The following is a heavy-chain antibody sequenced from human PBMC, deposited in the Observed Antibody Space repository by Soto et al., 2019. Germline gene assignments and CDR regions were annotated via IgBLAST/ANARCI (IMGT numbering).Heavy chain of an antibody. CDR1: GGTFSSYA. CDR3: ARDSGYSRSWYYFDY. V-gene: IGHV1-69*01. J-gene: IGHJ4*02. CDR2: IIPIFSTR. Sequence: VQLVQSGAEVKKPGSSVKFSCKASGGTFSSYAISWVRQAPGQGLEWMGGIIPIFSTRNYAQKLQGGVTTTADESTRTAYMELSRLRSEETAVYYCARDSGYSRSWYYFDYWGQGTLVTVSS. D-gene: IGHD6-13*01.